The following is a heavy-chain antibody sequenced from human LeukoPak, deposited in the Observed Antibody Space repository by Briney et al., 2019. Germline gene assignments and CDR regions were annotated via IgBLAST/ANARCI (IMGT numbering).Heavy chain of an antibody. CDR3: ARGYDWLLSGLSFDY. Sequence: SQTLSLTCTVSGGSISSGGYYWSWIRQHPGKGLEWIGYIYYSGSTYYNPSLKSRVTISVDTSKNQFSLKLSSVTAADTAVYYCARGYDWLLSGLSFDYWGQGTLVTVSS. CDR2: IYYSGST. CDR1: GGSISSGGYY. J-gene: IGHJ4*02. V-gene: IGHV4-31*03. D-gene: IGHD3-9*01.